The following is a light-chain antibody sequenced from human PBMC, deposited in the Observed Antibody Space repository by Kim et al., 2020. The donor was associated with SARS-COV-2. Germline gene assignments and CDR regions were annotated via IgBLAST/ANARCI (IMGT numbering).Light chain of an antibody. CDR1: TIGTKK. J-gene: IGLJ3*02. CDR3: QVWDSTTASWV. CDR2: RDS. Sequence: ALGQTATMTCGGNTIGTKKVHWYQQRPGQAPLLVIFRDSHRPSGISEQFSGSNSGNTASLTISRAQAENEADFYCQVWDSTTASWVFGGGTQLTVL. V-gene: IGLV3-9*01.